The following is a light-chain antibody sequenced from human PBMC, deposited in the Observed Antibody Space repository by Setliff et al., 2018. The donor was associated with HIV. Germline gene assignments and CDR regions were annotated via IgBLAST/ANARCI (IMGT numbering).Light chain of an antibody. CDR2: EVT. CDR1: RSDVGAYNY. Sequence: QSALTQPASVSGSPGQSITISCTGTRSDVGAYNYVSWYQQHPDKAPKLLIYEVTNRPSGVSNRFSGSKSGTTASLTISGLQAEDEAVYYCTSYTGGNTRVFGTGTKVTVL. J-gene: IGLJ1*01. CDR3: TSYTGGNTRV. V-gene: IGLV2-14*01.